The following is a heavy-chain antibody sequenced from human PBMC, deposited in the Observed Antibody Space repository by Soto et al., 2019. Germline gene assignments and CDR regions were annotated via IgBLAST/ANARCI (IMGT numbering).Heavy chain of an antibody. J-gene: IGHJ6*02. D-gene: IGHD1-26*01. CDR3: ASHSGSSPEGRYYYGMDV. V-gene: IGHV1-69*12. Sequence: QVQLVQSGAEVKKPGSSVKVSCKASGGTFSSYAISWVRQAPGQGLQWMGGIISIFGTADYAQKFQGRVTSTAAESTSTAYMELSSLRSEDTAVYYCASHSGSSPEGRYYYGMDVWGQGTTVTVSS. CDR2: IISIFGTA. CDR1: GGTFSSYA.